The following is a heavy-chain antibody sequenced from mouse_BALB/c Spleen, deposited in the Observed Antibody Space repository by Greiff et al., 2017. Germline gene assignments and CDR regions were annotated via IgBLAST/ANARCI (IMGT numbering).Heavy chain of an antibody. J-gene: IGHJ4*01. CDR2: IWAGGST. V-gene: IGHV2-9*02. Sequence: QVQLKQSGPGLVAPSQSLSITCTVSGFSLTSYGVHWVRQPPGKGLEWLGVIWAGGSTNYNSALMSRLSISKDNSKSQVFLKMNSLQTDDTAMYYCARGGYDPYYAMDYWGQGTSVTVSS. CDR1: GFSLTSYG. CDR3: ARGGYDPYYAMDY. D-gene: IGHD2-2*01.